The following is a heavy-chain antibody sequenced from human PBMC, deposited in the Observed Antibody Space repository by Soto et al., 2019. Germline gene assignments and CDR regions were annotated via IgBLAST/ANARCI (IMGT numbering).Heavy chain of an antibody. CDR3: ARGFSIDWYTYYFDY. V-gene: IGHV4-59*08. CDR2: ISYSGST. J-gene: IGHJ4*02. D-gene: IGHD3-3*02. Sequence: SETLSLTCTVSGASISGYHWSWIRQPPGKGLECLGYISYSGSTNYNPSLKSRVTMSIDTSENQFSLKLNSVTAADTAVYYCARGFSIDWYTYYFDYWGQGPLVTVSS. CDR1: GASISGYH.